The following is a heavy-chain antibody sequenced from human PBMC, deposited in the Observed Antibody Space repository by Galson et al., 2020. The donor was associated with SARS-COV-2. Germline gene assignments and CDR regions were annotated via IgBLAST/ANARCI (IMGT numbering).Heavy chain of an antibody. CDR3: ARFSYRSGYPSFDY. CDR1: GYTFTSNG. V-gene: IGHV1-18*01. J-gene: IGHJ4*02. Sequence: ASVKVSCKASGYTFTSNGISWMRQAPGQGLEWMGWYANYAQKFQGRVTMTTDTSTTTAYMELRGLRSDDTAVYYCARFSYRSGYPSFDYWGQGTLVTVSS. CDR2: YA. D-gene: IGHD3-22*01.